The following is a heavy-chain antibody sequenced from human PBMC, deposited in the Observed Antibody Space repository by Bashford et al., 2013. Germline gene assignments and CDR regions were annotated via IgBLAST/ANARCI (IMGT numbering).Heavy chain of an antibody. V-gene: IGHV3-30-3*01. J-gene: IGHJ6*02. CDR2: ISYDGSNK. CDR1: GFTFSSYA. D-gene: IGHD1-26*01. CDR3: ASVVGPNYYYYGMDV. Sequence: GGSLRLSCAASGFTFSSYAMHWVRQAPGKGLEWVAVISYDGSNKYYADSVKGRFTISRDNSKNTLYLQMNSLRAEDTAVYYCASVVGPNYYYYGMDVWGQGTTGHRLL.